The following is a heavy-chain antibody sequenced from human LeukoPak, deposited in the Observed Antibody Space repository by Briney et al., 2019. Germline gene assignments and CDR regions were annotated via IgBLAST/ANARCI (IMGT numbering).Heavy chain of an antibody. Sequence: ASVKVSCKASGYTFTSYGISWVRQAPGQGLEWMGWISAYNGNTNYAQKLQGRVTMTTDTFTSTAYMELRSLRSDDTAVYYCARAGITMVRGVFSDYWGQGTLVTVSS. D-gene: IGHD3-10*01. J-gene: IGHJ4*02. CDR3: ARAGITMVRGVFSDY. CDR1: GYTFTSYG. V-gene: IGHV1-18*01. CDR2: ISAYNGNT.